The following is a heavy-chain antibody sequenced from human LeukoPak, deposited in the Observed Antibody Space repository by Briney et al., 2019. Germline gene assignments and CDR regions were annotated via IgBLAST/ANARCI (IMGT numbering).Heavy chain of an antibody. CDR2: IYYSGST. J-gene: IGHJ3*02. D-gene: IGHD6-13*01. Sequence: SETLSLTCTVSGGSISSSSYYWGWIRQPPGKGLEWIGSIYYSGSTYYNPSLKSRVTISVDTSKNQFSLKLSSVTAADTAVYYCAGFSAYSSSWPEPNDAFDIWGQGTMVTVSS. CDR1: GGSISSSSYY. CDR3: AGFSAYSSSWPEPNDAFDI. V-gene: IGHV4-39*07.